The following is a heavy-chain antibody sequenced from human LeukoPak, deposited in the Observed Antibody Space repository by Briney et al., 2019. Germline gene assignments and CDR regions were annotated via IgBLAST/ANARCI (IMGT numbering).Heavy chain of an antibody. Sequence: GGSLRLSCAASGFTFGSYWMSWVRQAPGKGLEWVANIKQDGSEKYYVDSVKGRFTISRDNAKNSLYLQMNSLRAEDTAVYYCARDSYYDFWSALTVGHYYYMDVWGKGTTVTVSS. D-gene: IGHD3-3*01. V-gene: IGHV3-7*01. CDR3: ARDSYYDFWSALTVGHYYYMDV. CDR2: IKQDGSEK. CDR1: GFTFGSYW. J-gene: IGHJ6*03.